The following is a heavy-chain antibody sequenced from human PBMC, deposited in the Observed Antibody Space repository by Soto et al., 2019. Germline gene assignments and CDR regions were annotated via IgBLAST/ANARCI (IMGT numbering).Heavy chain of an antibody. Sequence: QVQLVQSGAEVKKAGSSVKVSCKAAGGTFSRNAISWVRQAPGQGLEWMGGIIPFFDTANYAKKFQGRVTVSADKATSTAYMELSSPTSEDTAVYYCARSTPQSGSFMQIFDYWGQGTLVTVSS. V-gene: IGHV1-69*06. CDR1: GGTFSRNA. CDR2: IIPFFDTA. J-gene: IGHJ4*02. D-gene: IGHD2-2*01. CDR3: ARSTPQSGSFMQIFDY.